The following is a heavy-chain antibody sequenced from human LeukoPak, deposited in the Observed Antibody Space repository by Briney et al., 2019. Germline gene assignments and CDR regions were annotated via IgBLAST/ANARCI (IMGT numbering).Heavy chain of an antibody. CDR1: GGSISSSSYY. D-gene: IGHD5-12*01. V-gene: IGHV4-39*01. CDR3: ARHVHRGYTGGGGFDY. CDR2: IYYSGST. J-gene: IGHJ4*02. Sequence: SETLSLTCTVSGGSISSSSYYWGWIRQPPGKGLEWIGSIYYSGSTYYNPSLKSRVTISVDTSKNQFSLKLSSVTAADTAVYYWARHVHRGYTGGGGFDYWGQGTLVTVSS.